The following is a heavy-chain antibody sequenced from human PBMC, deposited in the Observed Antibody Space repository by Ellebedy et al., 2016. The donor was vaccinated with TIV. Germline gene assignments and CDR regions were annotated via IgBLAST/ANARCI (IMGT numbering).Heavy chain of an antibody. CDR2: LHFIGNT. CDR1: GGSLTSYY. V-gene: IGHV4-59*13. Sequence: SETLSLXXTVSGGSLTSYYWSWIRQAPGKELEWIRYLHFIGNTNYNPSLKSRVTMSVDTSKNQCSLHLSSVTAADTAVYYCARGSSTYSWFDTWGPGILVTVSS. J-gene: IGHJ5*02. CDR3: ARGSSTYSWFDT.